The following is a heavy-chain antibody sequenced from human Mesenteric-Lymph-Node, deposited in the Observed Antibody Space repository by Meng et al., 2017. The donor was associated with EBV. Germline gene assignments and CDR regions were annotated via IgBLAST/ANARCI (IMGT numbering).Heavy chain of an antibody. D-gene: IGHD5-12*01. CDR3: ARDSSGYNANDKVSDY. V-gene: IGHV1-18*01. CDR1: GYTFTRYG. J-gene: IGHJ4*02. CDR2: ITVYNGNT. Sequence: QGQRVQAGVEGKKPGASVKVSCKTSGYTFTRYGISWVRQAPGHGLEWMGWITVYNGNTSYAPRLQGRVTMTTDLSTSTAYMELRSLRSDDTAVYYCARDSSGYNANDKVSDYWGQGTLVTVSS.